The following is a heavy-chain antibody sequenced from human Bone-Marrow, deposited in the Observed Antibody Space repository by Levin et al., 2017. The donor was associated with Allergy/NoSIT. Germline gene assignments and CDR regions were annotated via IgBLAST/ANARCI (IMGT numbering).Heavy chain of an antibody. CDR1: GGSMSSYY. V-gene: IGHV4-59*01. CDR3: TRAGERMAIFGVEHDAFEI. J-gene: IGHJ3*02. D-gene: IGHD3-3*01. CDR2: MYYSGNT. Sequence: SQTLSLTCTVSGGSMSSYYWSWIRQPPGKGLEWIGYMYYSGNTNYNPSLKSRVTISVDMSKNQLPLRLNSVTAADTAVYYCTRAGERMAIFGVEHDAFEIWGQGTMVTVSS.